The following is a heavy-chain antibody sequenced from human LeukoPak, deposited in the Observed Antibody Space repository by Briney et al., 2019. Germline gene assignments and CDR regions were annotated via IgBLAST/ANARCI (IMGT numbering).Heavy chain of an antibody. V-gene: IGHV3-74*01. CDR1: GLTFSNYW. Sequence: AGGSLRLSCAASGLTFSNYWMHWVRQAPGKGLVWVSRINSDGSSTDYADSVKGRFTISRDNAKNSLYLQMNSLRAEDTAVYYCARDKAGGKDGFDYWGQGTLVTVSS. CDR2: INSDGSST. J-gene: IGHJ4*02. D-gene: IGHD4-23*01. CDR3: ARDKAGGKDGFDY.